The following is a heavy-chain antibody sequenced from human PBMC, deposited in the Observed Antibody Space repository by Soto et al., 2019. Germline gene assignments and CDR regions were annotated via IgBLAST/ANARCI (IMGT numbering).Heavy chain of an antibody. Sequence: QLQLQESGSGLVKPSQTLSLTCAVSGGSISSGGYSWSWIRQPPGKGLEWIGYIYHSGSTYYNPSLKTRVTISVDRSNNQFSLKLSSVTAADTAVYYCARNDQYCSSTSCYGMDVWGQGTTVTVSS. CDR3: ARNDQYCSSTSCYGMDV. J-gene: IGHJ6*02. D-gene: IGHD2-2*01. V-gene: IGHV4-30-2*01. CDR1: GGSISSGGYS. CDR2: IYHSGST.